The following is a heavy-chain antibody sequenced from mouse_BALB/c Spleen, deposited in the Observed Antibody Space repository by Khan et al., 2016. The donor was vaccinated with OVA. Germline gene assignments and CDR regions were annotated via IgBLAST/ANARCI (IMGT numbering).Heavy chain of an antibody. Sequence: EVQLVESGGGLVQPKGSLKLSCATSGFTFNTYAMNWVRQAPGKGLEWVARIRSKSNKYATDYADAVKDRFTISRDDSQNMLYLQMNNLKTEDTAMYYCVRRDSDGYGGFPFGGQGTLVTVSA. V-gene: IGHV10-1*02. CDR2: IRSKSNKYAT. CDR1: GFTFNTYA. CDR3: VRRDSDGYGGFPF. D-gene: IGHD1-2*01. J-gene: IGHJ3*01.